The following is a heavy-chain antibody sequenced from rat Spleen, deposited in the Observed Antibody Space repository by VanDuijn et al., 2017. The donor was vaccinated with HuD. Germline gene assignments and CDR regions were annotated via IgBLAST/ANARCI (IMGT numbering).Heavy chain of an antibody. V-gene: IGHV5-29*01. J-gene: IGHJ1*01. CDR1: GFTFSNCD. Sequence: EVQLVESGGGLVQPGRSMKLSCVASGFTFSNCDMAWVRQAPTKGLEWVATISYDGNSTYYRDSVKGRFTISRDNAKNTLFLQMDSLRSEDTATYYCARAGYLRDWYFDFWGPGTMVTVSS. D-gene: IGHD2-2*01. CDR3: ARAGYLRDWYFDF. CDR2: ISYDGNST.